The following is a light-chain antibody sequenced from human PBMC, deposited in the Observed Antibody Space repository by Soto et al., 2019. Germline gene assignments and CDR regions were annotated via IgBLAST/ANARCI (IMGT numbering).Light chain of an antibody. J-gene: IGKJ5*01. CDR2: GAS. Sequence: EIVMTQSPDTLFVSLGAGATLSCRARQSVSSHLAWYQHKPGQAPRLLIYGASTRASGIPARFSGSGSETDFTLTISSLQSEDSAVYYCQQYHNWPPITFGQGTRLEIK. CDR3: QQYHNWPPIT. V-gene: IGKV3-15*01. CDR1: QSVSSH.